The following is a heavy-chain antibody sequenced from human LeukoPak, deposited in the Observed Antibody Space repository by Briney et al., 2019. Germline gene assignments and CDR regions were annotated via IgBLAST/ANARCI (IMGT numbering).Heavy chain of an antibody. D-gene: IGHD3-22*01. V-gene: IGHV3-21*01. J-gene: IGHJ4*02. CDR1: GFTFSSYS. Sequence: PGGSVRLSCAASGFTFSSYSMNWVRQAPGKGLEWVSSISSSSSYIYYTDSVKGRFTISRDNAKNSLYLQMNSLRAEDTAVYYCARAKWFYSHQFDYWGQGTLVTVSS. CDR2: ISSSSSYI. CDR3: ARAKWFYSHQFDY.